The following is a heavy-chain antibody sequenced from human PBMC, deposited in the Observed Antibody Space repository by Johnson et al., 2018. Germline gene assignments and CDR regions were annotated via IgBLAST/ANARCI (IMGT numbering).Heavy chain of an antibody. CDR3: STDGAH. CDR2: IKSKTDGGTT. Sequence: VQLVQSGGGLVKPGGSLRLSCAASGFTFNIASMSWVRQSPGKGLEWGGRIKSKTDGGTTDYTAPVKGRFTISRDDSKNTLYLQMNSLKTEDTAVYYCSTDGAHWGQGTLVTVSS. V-gene: IGHV3-15*01. CDR1: GFTFNIAS. J-gene: IGHJ1*01. D-gene: IGHD3-10*01.